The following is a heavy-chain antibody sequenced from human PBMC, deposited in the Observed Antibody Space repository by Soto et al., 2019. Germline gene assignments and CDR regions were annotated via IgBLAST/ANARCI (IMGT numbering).Heavy chain of an antibody. CDR1: GFTFSSYA. J-gene: IGHJ4*02. Sequence: GGSLRLSCAASGFTFSSYAMSWVRQAPGKGLEWVSAISGSGGSTYYADSVKGRFTISRDNSKNTLYLQMNSLRAEDTAVYYCAAVWFGDNDFDYWGQGTLVTVSS. V-gene: IGHV3-23*01. D-gene: IGHD3-10*01. CDR2: ISGSGGST. CDR3: AAVWFGDNDFDY.